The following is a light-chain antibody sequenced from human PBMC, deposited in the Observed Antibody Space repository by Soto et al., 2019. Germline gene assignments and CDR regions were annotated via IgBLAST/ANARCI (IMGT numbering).Light chain of an antibody. CDR1: QSVSSNS. J-gene: IGKJ2*01. CDR3: QQYDTYSPYT. V-gene: IGKV3-20*01. Sequence: EIVLTQSPGTLSLSPGERATLSCRASQSVSSNSLAWFQLKPGQAPRLLIYGASSRATGIPDRFSGSGSGTDFTLTISRLEPEDFATYYCQQYDTYSPYTFGQGTKLEI. CDR2: GAS.